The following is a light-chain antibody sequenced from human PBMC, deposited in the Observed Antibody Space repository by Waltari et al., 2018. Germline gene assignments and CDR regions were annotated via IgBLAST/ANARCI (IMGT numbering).Light chain of an antibody. J-gene: IGLJ1*01. CDR3: QVWRSSTYV. CDR2: KNS. Sequence: SYELTQPLSVSVALGQPATLTFGGSDIGSRHVKWYQQKPGQAPVLVIYKNSHRPSGIPERFSASNSGSMATLTISRAQAGDEADYYCQVWRSSTYVFAAGTHVTVL. CDR1: DIGSRH. V-gene: IGLV3-9*01.